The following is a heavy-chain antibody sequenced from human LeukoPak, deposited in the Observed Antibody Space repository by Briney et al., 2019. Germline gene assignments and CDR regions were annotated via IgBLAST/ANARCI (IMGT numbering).Heavy chain of an antibody. J-gene: IGHJ6*02. CDR3: ARRRAYDILTGYSSYYYYYGMDV. V-gene: IGHV1-18*01. CDR2: ISAYNGNT. CDR1: GYTFTSYG. Sequence: GASVKVSCKASGYTFTSYGISWVRQAPGQGLEWMGWISAYNGNTNYAQKLQGRVTMTTDTSTSTAYMELRSLRSDDTAVYYCARRRAYDILTGYSSYYYYYGMDVWGQGTTVTVSS. D-gene: IGHD3-9*01.